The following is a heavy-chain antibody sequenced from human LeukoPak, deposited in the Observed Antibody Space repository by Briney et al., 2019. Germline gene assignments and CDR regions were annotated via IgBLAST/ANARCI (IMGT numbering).Heavy chain of an antibody. V-gene: IGHV3-7*04. CDR1: GFTFSSYW. D-gene: IGHD7-27*01. CDR3: GRFTRSGDSVY. CDR2: IKQDGSEK. Sequence: GGSLRLSCAASGFTFSSYWMSWVRQAPGKGLEWVANIKQDGSEKQYVDSVEGRFAISRDNAENSLYLQMKAEDTAVYYCGRFTRSGDSVYWGQGTLVTVSS. J-gene: IGHJ4*02.